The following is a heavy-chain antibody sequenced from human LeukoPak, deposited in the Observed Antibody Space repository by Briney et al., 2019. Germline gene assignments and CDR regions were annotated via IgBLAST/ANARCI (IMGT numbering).Heavy chain of an antibody. J-gene: IGHJ4*02. CDR3: AKVRGWTNTVTYDYFDY. V-gene: IGHV3-9*01. D-gene: IGHD4-17*01. Sequence: GRSLRLSRAASGFTFDDYAMHWVRQAPGKGLEWVSGISWNSGSIGYADSVKGRFTISRDNAKNSLYLQMNSLRAEDTALYYCAKVRGWTNTVTYDYFDYWGQGTLVTVSS. CDR1: GFTFDDYA. CDR2: ISWNSGSI.